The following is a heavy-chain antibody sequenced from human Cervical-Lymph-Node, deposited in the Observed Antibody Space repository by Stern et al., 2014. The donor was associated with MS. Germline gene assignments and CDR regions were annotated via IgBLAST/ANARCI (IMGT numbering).Heavy chain of an antibody. CDR2: INANSWTP. CDR1: GYTFTSSG. V-gene: IGHV7-4-1*02. CDR3: ATTYCTSSSCWWTMGY. Sequence: QVQLVESGSELKKPGASGKVSCKASGYTFTSSGMIWVRQAPGQGLEWMGWINANSWTPTYAQGFPGRFVFSLDPSVNPAYLQISSLVAEDTAMYYCATTYCTSSSCWWTMGYWGQGTLVTVSS. D-gene: IGHD2-2*01. J-gene: IGHJ4*02.